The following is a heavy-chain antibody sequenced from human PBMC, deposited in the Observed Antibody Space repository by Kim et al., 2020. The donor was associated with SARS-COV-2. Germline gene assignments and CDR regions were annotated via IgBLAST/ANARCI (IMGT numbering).Heavy chain of an antibody. J-gene: IGHJ6*02. Sequence: GGSLRLSCAASGFTFSTHCMSWVRQSAGKGMEWVSAISGYGNHIYHADSVKGRFTVSRDNARNTLYLQMNSLRAEDTVVYYCVKDTTNFNYYDSRWGMDVWGQGTTVTV. V-gene: IGHV3-23*01. CDR2: ISGYGNHI. CDR3: VKDTTNFNYYDSRWGMDV. CDR1: GFTFSTHC. D-gene: IGHD3-22*01.